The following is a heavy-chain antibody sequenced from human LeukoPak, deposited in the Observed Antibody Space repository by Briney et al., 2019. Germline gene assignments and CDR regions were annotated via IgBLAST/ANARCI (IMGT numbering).Heavy chain of an antibody. V-gene: IGHV1-69*13. J-gene: IGHJ4*02. CDR3: ATEEDYGSGSYYTLDY. CDR1: GGTFSSYA. Sequence: ASVKVSCKVSGGTFSSYAISWVRQAPGQGLEWMGGIIPIFGTANYAQKFQGRVTITADESTSTAYMELSSLRSEDTAVYYCATEEDYGSGSYYTLDYWGQGTLVTVSS. CDR2: IIPIFGTA. D-gene: IGHD3-10*01.